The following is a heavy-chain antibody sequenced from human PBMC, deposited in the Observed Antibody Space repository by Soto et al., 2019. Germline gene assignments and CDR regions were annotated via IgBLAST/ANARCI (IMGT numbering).Heavy chain of an antibody. CDR2: ISGSGGSR. CDR1: GITFSSYA. CDR3: AKDKGDD. J-gene: IGHJ4*02. Sequence: EVQLLESGGGLVQPGGSLRLSCAASGITFSSYAMSWVRQAPGKGLEWVSGISGSGGSRNYADSVKGRFTISRDNSKNALYLQMNSLRVEDTVVYYCAKDKGDDWGQGTLVAVSS. V-gene: IGHV3-23*01.